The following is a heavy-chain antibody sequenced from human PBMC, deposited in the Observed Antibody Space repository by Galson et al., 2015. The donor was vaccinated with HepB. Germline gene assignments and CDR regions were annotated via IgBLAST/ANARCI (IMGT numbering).Heavy chain of an antibody. V-gene: IGHV3-66*01. CDR3: ARPRLLIRGGLTH. CDR1: GLSVGNNY. CDR2: IERGGST. J-gene: IGHJ4*02. Sequence: SLRLSCAASGLSVGNNYMNWVRQAPGKGLEWVSLIERGGSTAYADSVKGRFTISRDISKNTLYLQMNSLRAEDTALYYCARPRLLIRGGLTHWGQGALVLVSS. D-gene: IGHD2-15*01.